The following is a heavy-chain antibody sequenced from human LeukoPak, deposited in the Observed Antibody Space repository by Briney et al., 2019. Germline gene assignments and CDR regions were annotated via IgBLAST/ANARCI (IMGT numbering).Heavy chain of an antibody. J-gene: IGHJ4*02. CDR3: ARHRTFTYYYDSSGRFPFDY. Sequence: SGGSLRLSCTASGFTFSDYYMSWIRQPPGKGLEWIGEINHSGSTNYNPSLKSRVTISVDTSKNQFSLKLSSVTAADTAVYYCARHRTFTYYYDSSGRFPFDYWGQGTLVTVSS. D-gene: IGHD3-22*01. CDR1: GFTFSDYY. CDR2: INHSGST. V-gene: IGHV4-34*01.